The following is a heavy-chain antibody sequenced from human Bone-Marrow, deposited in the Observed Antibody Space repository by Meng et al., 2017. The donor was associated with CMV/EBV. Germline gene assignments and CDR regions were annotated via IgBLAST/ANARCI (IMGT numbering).Heavy chain of an antibody. CDR1: GGSISRSSYY. Sequence: SETLSLTCTVSGGSISRSSYYWSWIRQHPGKGLEWIGYIYYSGSTYYNPSLKSRVTISVDTSKNQFSLKLSSVTAADTAVYYCARDRGDYYDSSGYFAYWGQGTLVNVYS. CDR2: IYYSGST. J-gene: IGHJ4*02. V-gene: IGHV4-31*03. CDR3: ARDRGDYYDSSGYFAY. D-gene: IGHD3-22*01.